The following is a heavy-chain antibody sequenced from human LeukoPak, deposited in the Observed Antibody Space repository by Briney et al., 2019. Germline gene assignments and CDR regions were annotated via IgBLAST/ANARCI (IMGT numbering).Heavy chain of an antibody. J-gene: IGHJ4*02. D-gene: IGHD3-10*02. CDR2: INWNGRFT. CDR1: GFTFDDYG. V-gene: IGHV3-20*01. CDR3: ARNGGVYGTRTLFNFDY. Sequence: GGSLRLSCAASGFTFDDYGMSWVRQVPGKGLEWVSGINWNGRFTSYADSVKGRFTISRDNAKNSLFLQLNTLRAEDAALYHCARNGGVYGTRTLFNFDYWGQGSLVTVSS.